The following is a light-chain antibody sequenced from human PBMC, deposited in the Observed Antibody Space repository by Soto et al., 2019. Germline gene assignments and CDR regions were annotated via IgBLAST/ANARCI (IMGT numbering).Light chain of an antibody. CDR1: QSVSSY. CDR2: DAS. CDR3: QQRSNWPPPT. J-gene: IGKJ4*01. V-gene: IGKV3-11*01. Sequence: EIVLTQSPGPLSFSPGERATLSCRASQSVSSYLAWYQQKPGQAPRLLIYDASNRATGIPARFSGSGSGTDFTLTINSLEPEDFSVYYCQQRSNWPPPTFGGGTMVDIK.